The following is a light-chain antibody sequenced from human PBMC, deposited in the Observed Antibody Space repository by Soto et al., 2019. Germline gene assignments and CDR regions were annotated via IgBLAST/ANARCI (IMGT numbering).Light chain of an antibody. CDR2: EVS. J-gene: IGLJ1*01. CDR1: SSDVGTYNY. Sequence: QSVLTQPASVSGSPGQSITISCTGTSSDVGTYNYVSWNQQHPGKAPKLMIYEVSNRPSGVSNRFSGSKSGNTASLTISGLQAEDEADYYCSSYTSSSTYVFGTGTKVNVL. CDR3: SSYTSSSTYV. V-gene: IGLV2-14*01.